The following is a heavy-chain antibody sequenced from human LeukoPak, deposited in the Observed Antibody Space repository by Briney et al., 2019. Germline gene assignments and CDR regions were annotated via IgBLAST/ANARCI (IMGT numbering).Heavy chain of an antibody. CDR1: GFRFGDFT. Sequence: PGGSLRLSCAASGFRFGDFTMTWVRQAPGKGPEWVPAIGGRGTSTYYADSLGGRFTISRDNSKDMLYLQMNSLKVEDTATYYCGKEGGAWGQGTKVTVSS. CDR2: IGGRGTST. D-gene: IGHD3-16*01. V-gene: IGHV3-23*01. CDR3: GKEGGA. J-gene: IGHJ5*02.